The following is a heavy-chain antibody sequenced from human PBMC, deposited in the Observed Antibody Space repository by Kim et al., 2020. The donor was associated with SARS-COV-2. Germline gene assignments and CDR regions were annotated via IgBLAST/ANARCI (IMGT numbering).Heavy chain of an antibody. CDR1: GFTFDDYA. Sequence: GGSLRLSCAASGFTFDDYAMHWVRQAPGKGLEWVSGISWNSGSIGYADSVKGRFTISRDNAKNSLYLQMNSLRAEDTALYYCAKAGGSSSSGDYWGQGTLVTVSS. CDR2: ISWNSGSI. D-gene: IGHD6-6*01. V-gene: IGHV3-9*01. CDR3: AKAGGSSSSGDY. J-gene: IGHJ4*02.